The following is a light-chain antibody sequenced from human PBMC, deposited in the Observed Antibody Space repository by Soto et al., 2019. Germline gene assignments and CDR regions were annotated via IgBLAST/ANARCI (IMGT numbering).Light chain of an antibody. J-gene: IGLJ1*01. V-gene: IGLV2-8*01. CDR2: EVS. CDR3: NAQADNGKHV. Sequence: QSALTQPPSASGSPGQSVTIPCTGTSNDVGHSSFISWYQQHPGKGPKLIIYEVSKRPSGVPDRFSGSKSGNTASLSVSGLQDEDEADYFCNAQADNGKHVFGTGTKLTVL. CDR1: SNDVGHSSF.